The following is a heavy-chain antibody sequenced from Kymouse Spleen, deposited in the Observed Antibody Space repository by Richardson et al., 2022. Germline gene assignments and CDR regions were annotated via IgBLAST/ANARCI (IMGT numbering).Heavy chain of an antibody. CDR3: ARGHYDILTGYPLDY. J-gene: IGHJ4*02. Sequence: QVQLQQWGAGLLKPSETLSLTCAVYGGSFSGYYWSWIRQPPGKGLEWIGEINHSGSTNYNPSLKSRVTISVDTSKNQFSLKLSSVTAADTAVYYCARGHYDILTGYPLDYWGQGTLVTVSS. V-gene: IGHV4-34*01. CDR2: INHSGST. CDR1: GGSFSGYY. D-gene: IGHD3-9*01.